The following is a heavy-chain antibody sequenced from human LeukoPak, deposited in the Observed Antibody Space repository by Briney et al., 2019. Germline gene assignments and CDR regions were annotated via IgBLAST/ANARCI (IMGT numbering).Heavy chain of an antibody. V-gene: IGHV3-30*18. CDR1: GFTFSRHG. D-gene: IGHD2-2*01. Sequence: PGGSLRLSCVASGFTFSRHGMHWARHAPGKGLTWVAGMSKDGATIRYEVSVEGRFTISRDNSKNTVYLQMNSLRAEDTAVYYCAKVGLPDALINWIDSWGRGTLVTVSS. CDR2: MSKDGATI. J-gene: IGHJ5*01. CDR3: AKVGLPDALINWIDS.